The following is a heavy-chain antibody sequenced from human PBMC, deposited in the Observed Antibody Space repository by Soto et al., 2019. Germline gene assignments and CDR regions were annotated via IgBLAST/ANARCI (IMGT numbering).Heavy chain of an antibody. J-gene: IGHJ5*02. V-gene: IGHV4-59*01. D-gene: IGHD2-15*01. Sequence: SETLSLTCTVSGGSISSYYWSWIRQPPGKGLEWIGYIYYSGSTNYNPSLKSRVTISVDTSKNQFSLKLSSVTAADTAVYYCARGLGYCSGGCCLGFGKKFYSWGQGSLVTVSS. CDR3: ARGLGYCSGGCCLGFGKKFYS. CDR1: GGSISSYY. CDR2: IYYSGST.